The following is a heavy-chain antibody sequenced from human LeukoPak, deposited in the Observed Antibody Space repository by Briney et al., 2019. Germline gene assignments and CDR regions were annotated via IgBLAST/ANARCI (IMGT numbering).Heavy chain of an antibody. V-gene: IGHV3-30*18. CDR1: GFTFSTYG. Sequence: GSLRLSCVASGFTFSTYGIHWVRQAPGTGLEWVAVISYDGSNIHYVDSVKGRFTISRDNSKNTVYLQMNSLRAEDTALYYCVKVHNWNDGNFDYWGQGTLVTVSS. J-gene: IGHJ4*02. D-gene: IGHD1-1*01. CDR2: ISYDGSNI. CDR3: VKVHNWNDGNFDY.